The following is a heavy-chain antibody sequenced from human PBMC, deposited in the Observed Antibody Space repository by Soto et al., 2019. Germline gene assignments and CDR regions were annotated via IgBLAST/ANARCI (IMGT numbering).Heavy chain of an antibody. CDR2: IWYDGRKK. D-gene: IGHD4-4*01. V-gene: IGHV3-30*04. Sequence: QVQLVESGGGVVQPGRSLTLSCAASGFTFSSYSMHWVRQAPGKGLEWVAVIWYDGRKKYYADSVKGRFTISRDNSKSTVYLQMNSQRTEDTAVYYCLDTVTLQGGQGTLVTVSS. CDR1: GFTFSSYS. J-gene: IGHJ4*02. CDR3: LDTVTLQ.